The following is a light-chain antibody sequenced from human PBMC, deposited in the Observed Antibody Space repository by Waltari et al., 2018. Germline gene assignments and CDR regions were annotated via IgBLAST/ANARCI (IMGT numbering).Light chain of an antibody. CDR1: KLGDKY. V-gene: IGLV3-1*01. J-gene: IGLJ3*02. Sequence: SYELTQPPSVSVSPGQTASITCSGDKLGDKYDSWYQQKPGQSPVLVIYQDTKRPSGIPERVSGSNSGNAATLTISGTQGMDEADYYCLAWDSSTAWVFGGGTKLTVL. CDR3: LAWDSSTAWV. CDR2: QDT.